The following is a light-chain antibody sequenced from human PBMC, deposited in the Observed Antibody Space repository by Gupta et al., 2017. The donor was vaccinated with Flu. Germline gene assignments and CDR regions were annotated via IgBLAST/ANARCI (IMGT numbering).Light chain of an antibody. Sequence: QSVLTQPPSSSGTPGQRVTISCSGSRSNIGSNNVNWYQHLPGTAPQLLIYSNNQRPSAVPDRFSGSKSGTSASLAISGLQSEDEADYYCAAWDDSGFVVFGGGTSLTVL. V-gene: IGLV1-44*01. CDR1: RSNIGSNN. CDR3: AAWDDSGFVV. CDR2: SNN. J-gene: IGLJ2*01.